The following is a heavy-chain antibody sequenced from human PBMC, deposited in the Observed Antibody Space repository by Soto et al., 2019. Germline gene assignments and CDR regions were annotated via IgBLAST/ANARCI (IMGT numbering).Heavy chain of an antibody. CDR1: GFTFSSYA. CDR3: ASNWDLQWFGEGWAIDY. J-gene: IGHJ4*02. D-gene: IGHD3-10*01. CDR2: ISYDGSNK. Sequence: QVQLVESGGGVVQPGRSLRLSCAASGFTFSSYAMHWVRQAPGKGLEWVAVISYDGSNKYYADSVKGRFTISRDNSKNTLYLQMNSLRAEDTAVYYCASNWDLQWFGEGWAIDYWGQGTLVTVSS. V-gene: IGHV3-30-3*01.